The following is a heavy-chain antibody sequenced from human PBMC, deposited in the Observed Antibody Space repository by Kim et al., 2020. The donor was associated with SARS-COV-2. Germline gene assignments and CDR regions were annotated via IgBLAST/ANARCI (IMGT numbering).Heavy chain of an antibody. CDR3: ARGGVVPASFISYYYYALDV. CDR1: GGTFSSDA. Sequence: SVKVSCKASGGTFSSDAVSWVRQAPGQRLEWMGGIIPILGTPNYAQKFQGRLTITADESTSTAYMELSSLRSEDTAMYYCARGGVVPASFISYYYYALDVWGQGTTVTVSS. D-gene: IGHD2-2*01. V-gene: IGHV1-69*13. CDR2: IIPILGTP. J-gene: IGHJ6*02.